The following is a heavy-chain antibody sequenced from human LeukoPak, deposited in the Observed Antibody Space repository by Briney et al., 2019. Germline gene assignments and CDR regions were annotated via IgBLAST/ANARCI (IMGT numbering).Heavy chain of an antibody. CDR2: IYTSGST. Sequence: SETLSLTCTVSGGSISSYYRSWIRQPAGKGLEWIGRIYTSGSTNYNPSLKSRVTMSVDTSKNQFSLKLSSVTAADTAVYYCARDFSPAIGYCSSTSCAFDYWGQGTLVTVSS. D-gene: IGHD2-2*01. J-gene: IGHJ4*02. CDR3: ARDFSPAIGYCSSTSCAFDY. V-gene: IGHV4-4*07. CDR1: GGSISSYY.